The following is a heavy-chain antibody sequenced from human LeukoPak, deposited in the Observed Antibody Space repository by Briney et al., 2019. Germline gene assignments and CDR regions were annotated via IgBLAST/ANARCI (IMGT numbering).Heavy chain of an antibody. Sequence: PSETLSLTCAVYGGSFSGYYWSWIRQPPGKGLEWIGEINHSGSTNYNPSLKSRVTISVDTSKNQFSLKLSSVTAADTAVYYCARARVGVRGVIGWFDPWGQGTLVTVSS. D-gene: IGHD3-10*01. CDR3: ARARVGVRGVIGWFDP. J-gene: IGHJ5*02. CDR1: GGSFSGYY. CDR2: INHSGST. V-gene: IGHV4-34*01.